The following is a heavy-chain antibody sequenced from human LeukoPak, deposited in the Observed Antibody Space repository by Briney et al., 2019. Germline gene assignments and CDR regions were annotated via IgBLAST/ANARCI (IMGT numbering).Heavy chain of an antibody. D-gene: IGHD3-10*01. CDR1: GFTFDDYG. V-gene: IGHV3-20*04. CDR2: INWNGGST. J-gene: IGHJ4*02. Sequence: GGSLRLSCAASGFTFDDYGMSWVRQAPGKGLEWVSGINWNGGSTGYADSVKGRFTISRDNAKNSLYLQMNSLRAEDTALYYCARVGSGSGSYGSGNYYFDDWGPGTLVTVSS. CDR3: ARVGSGSGSYGSGNYYFDD.